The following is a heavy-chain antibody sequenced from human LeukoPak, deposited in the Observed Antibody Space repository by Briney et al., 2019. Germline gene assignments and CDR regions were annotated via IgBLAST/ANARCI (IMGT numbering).Heavy chain of an antibody. V-gene: IGHV4-31*03. CDR3: ASVRSETDYYYYYMDV. D-gene: IGHD3-10*01. J-gene: IGHJ6*03. Sequence: SETLSLTCTVSGGSISSGGYYWSWIRQYPGKGLEWVGYIYYSGSTYYNPSLKSRVTISVDTSKNQFSLKLSSVTAADTAVYYCASVRSETDYYYYYMDVWGKGTTVTVSS. CDR2: IYYSGST. CDR1: GGSISSGGYY.